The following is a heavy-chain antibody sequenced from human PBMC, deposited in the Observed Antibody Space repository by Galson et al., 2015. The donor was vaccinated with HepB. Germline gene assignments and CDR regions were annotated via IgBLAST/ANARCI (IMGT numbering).Heavy chain of an antibody. Sequence: SLRLSCAASGFTFSSYGMHWVRQAPGKGLEWVAVIWYDGSNKYYADSVKGRFTISRDNSKNTLYLQMNSLRAEDTAVYYCASSDTAMAPGIDYWGQGTLVTVSS. CDR1: GFTFSSYG. V-gene: IGHV3-33*08. J-gene: IGHJ4*02. CDR2: IWYDGSNK. D-gene: IGHD5-18*01. CDR3: ASSDTAMAPGIDY.